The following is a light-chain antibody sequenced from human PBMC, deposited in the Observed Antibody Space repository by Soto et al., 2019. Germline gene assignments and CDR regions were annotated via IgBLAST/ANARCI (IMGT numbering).Light chain of an antibody. CDR3: SSYTTSSTTYV. Sequence: QSVLTQPSSLSGSPGQSITISCTGTDSDVGGYNYVSWYQQHPGKAPKLMIYEVSNRPSGVSTRFSGSKSGNTASLTISGLQAEDEADYYCSSYTTSSTTYVFGTGTKVTVL. V-gene: IGLV2-14*01. J-gene: IGLJ1*01. CDR1: DSDVGGYNY. CDR2: EVS.